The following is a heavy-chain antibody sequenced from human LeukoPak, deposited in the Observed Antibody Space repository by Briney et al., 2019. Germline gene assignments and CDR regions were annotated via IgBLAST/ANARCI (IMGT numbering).Heavy chain of an antibody. CDR3: ARGERSSWYGVDY. CDR1: GFTFSTYA. D-gene: IGHD6-13*01. J-gene: IGHJ4*02. V-gene: IGHV3-30-3*01. CDR2: ISYDGSNK. Sequence: PGRSLRLSCAASGFTFSTYAMHWVRQGPGKGLEWVAVISYDGSNKYYADSVKGRFTISRDNSKNTLYLQMNSLRAEDTAVYYCARGERSSWYGVDYWGQGTLVTVSS.